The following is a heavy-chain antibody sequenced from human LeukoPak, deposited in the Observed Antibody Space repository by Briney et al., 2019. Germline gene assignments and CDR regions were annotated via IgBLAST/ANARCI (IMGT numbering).Heavy chain of an antibody. CDR3: AKNRVAAAGTMFAT. J-gene: IGHJ5*02. V-gene: IGHV4-61*08. Sequence: PSETLSLTCAVSGGSISSGGYSWSWIRQPPGKGLEWIGRIYNSGSTNYSPSLKSRVTMSIDTSKSQFSLQLTSVTAADTAVYYCAKNRVAAAGTMFATWGPGILVTVSS. D-gene: IGHD6-13*01. CDR2: IYNSGST. CDR1: GGSISSGGYS.